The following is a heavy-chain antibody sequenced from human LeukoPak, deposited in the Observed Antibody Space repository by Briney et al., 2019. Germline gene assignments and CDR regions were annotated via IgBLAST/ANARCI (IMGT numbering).Heavy chain of an antibody. J-gene: IGHJ4*02. V-gene: IGHV3-48*02. D-gene: IGHD4-17*01. Sequence: GSLRLSCVASGLSFSIHSMNWVRQAPGKGLEWISYITSSSTTIHYADSVKGRFTISRDNAKNSLFLQMNSLRDEDTAVYYCASDRLGWGQGTLVTVSS. CDR1: GLSFSIHS. CDR2: ITSSSTTI. CDR3: ASDRLG.